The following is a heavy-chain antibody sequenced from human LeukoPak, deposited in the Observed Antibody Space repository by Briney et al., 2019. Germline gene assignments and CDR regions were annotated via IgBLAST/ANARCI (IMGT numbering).Heavy chain of an antibody. CDR3: ARGLYYDILTGYYGYYYYYYMDV. CDR2: MNLNSGNT. V-gene: IGHV1-8*01. D-gene: IGHD3-9*01. J-gene: IGHJ6*03. CDR1: GYTFTSYD. Sequence: GASVKVSCKASGYTFTSYDINWVRQATGQGLEWMGWMNLNSGNTGYAQKFQGRVTKTRNTSISTAYMELSSLRSEDTAVYYCARGLYYDILTGYYGYYYYYYMDVWGKGTTVTVSS.